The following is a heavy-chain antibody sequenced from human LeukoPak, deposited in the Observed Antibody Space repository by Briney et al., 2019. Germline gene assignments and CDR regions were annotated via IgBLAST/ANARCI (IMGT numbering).Heavy chain of an antibody. CDR3: ARDGFWSGYPTHFDY. CDR2: ISYDGSNK. V-gene: IGHV3-30-3*01. CDR1: GFTFSSYA. Sequence: GGSLRLSCAASGFTFSSYAMHWVRQAPGKGLEWVAVISYDGSNKYYADSVKGRFTISRDNSKNTLYLQMNSLRAEDTAVYYCARDGFWSGYPTHFDYWGQGTLVTVSS. J-gene: IGHJ4*02. D-gene: IGHD3-3*01.